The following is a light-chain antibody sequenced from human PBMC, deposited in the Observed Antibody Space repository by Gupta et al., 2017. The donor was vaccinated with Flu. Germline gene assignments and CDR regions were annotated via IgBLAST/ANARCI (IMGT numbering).Light chain of an antibody. CDR2: AAS. J-gene: IGKJ2*01. V-gene: IGKV1-9*01. CDR3: QQFKTSPHT. CDR1: QDVSNE. Sequence: DIQLTQSPSFLSAAVGDRVSITCRASQDVSNELTWYQQKAGQAPRLLIYAASTLQSGVPSRFRGSGSGTEFTLTVSSLQPEDFATYFCQQFKTSPHTFGQGTKLAIK.